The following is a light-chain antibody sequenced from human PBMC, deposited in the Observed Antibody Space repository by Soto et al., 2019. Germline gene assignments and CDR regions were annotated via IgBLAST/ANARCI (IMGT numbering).Light chain of an antibody. CDR1: QSVRTN. V-gene: IGKV3-15*01. CDR2: AAS. Sequence: EVVVTQSPATLSVSLGGRATLSCRASQSVRTNLAWYQQKPGQAPRLLIYAASTRATGIPARFSGSGSGTEFTLTVTGLQSEDFAVYYCQQYNNWPPLTFGGGTKVEI. CDR3: QQYNNWPPLT. J-gene: IGKJ4*01.